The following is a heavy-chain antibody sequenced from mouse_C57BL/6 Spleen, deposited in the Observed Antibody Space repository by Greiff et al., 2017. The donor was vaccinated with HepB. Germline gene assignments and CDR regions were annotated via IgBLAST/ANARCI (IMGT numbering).Heavy chain of an antibody. Sequence: EVQLVESGGGLVQPKGSLKLSCAASGFSFNTYAMNWVRQAPGKGLEWVARIRSKSNNYATYYADSVKDRFTISRDDSESMLYLQMNNLKTEDTAMYYCGRHYYGLYYCAMDYWGQGTSVTVSS. CDR2: IRSKSNNYAT. CDR1: GFSFNTYA. J-gene: IGHJ4*01. CDR3: GRHYYGLYYCAMDY. D-gene: IGHD1-1*01. V-gene: IGHV10-1*01.